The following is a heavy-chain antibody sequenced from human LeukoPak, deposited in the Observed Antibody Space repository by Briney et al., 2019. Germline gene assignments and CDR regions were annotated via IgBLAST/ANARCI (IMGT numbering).Heavy chain of an antibody. J-gene: IGHJ4*02. Sequence: GGSLRLSCAASGFTFSSYSMNWVRQAPGKGLEWVSVISSGGTTYYAESVKGRFTISRDNSKSTLYLQMNSLRAEDTAVYYCARDSLLDYWGQGTLVTVSS. CDR1: GFTFSSYS. D-gene: IGHD5/OR15-5a*01. CDR2: ISSGGTT. CDR3: ARDSLLDY. V-gene: IGHV3-66*01.